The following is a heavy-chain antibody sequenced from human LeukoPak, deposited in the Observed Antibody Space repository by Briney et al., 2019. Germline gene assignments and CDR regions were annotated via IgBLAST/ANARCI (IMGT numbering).Heavy chain of an antibody. D-gene: IGHD2-21*02. V-gene: IGHV1-69*04. CDR3: ARDCGGDCYHQGEFDY. J-gene: IGHJ4*02. Sequence: ASVKVSCKASGGTFSSYAISWVRQAPGQGLEWMGRIIPILGIANYAQKFQGRVTITADKSTSTAYMELSSLRSEDTAVYYCARDCGGDCYHQGEFDYWGQGTLVTVSS. CDR1: GGTFSSYA. CDR2: IIPILGIA.